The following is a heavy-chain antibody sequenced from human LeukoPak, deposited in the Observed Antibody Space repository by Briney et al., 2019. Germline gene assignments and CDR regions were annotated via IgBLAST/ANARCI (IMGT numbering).Heavy chain of an antibody. Sequence: HPGRSLRLSCAASGFTFSSYGMHWVRQAPGKGLEWVAVISYDGSNKYYADSVKGRFTISRDNSKNTLYLQMNSLRAEDTAVYYCAKKTQGTVYYFDYWGQGTLVTVSS. D-gene: IGHD4-17*01. V-gene: IGHV3-30*18. CDR3: AKKTQGTVYYFDY. J-gene: IGHJ4*02. CDR2: ISYDGSNK. CDR1: GFTFSSYG.